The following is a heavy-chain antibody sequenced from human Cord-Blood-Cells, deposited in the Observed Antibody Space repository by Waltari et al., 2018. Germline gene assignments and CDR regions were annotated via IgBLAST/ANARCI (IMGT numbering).Heavy chain of an antibody. CDR2: ISWNSGSI. V-gene: IGHV3-9*03. CDR3: ARAGTIYDAFDI. J-gene: IGHJ3*02. CDR1: GFTFDDYA. D-gene: IGHD3-9*01. Sequence: EVQLVESGGGLVQPGRSLRLSCAASGFTFDDYAMHWVRQAPGKGLEWVSGISWNSGSIVYADSVKGRCTISRDNAKNSLYLQMNSLRAEYMALYYCARAGTIYDAFDIWGQGTMVTVSS.